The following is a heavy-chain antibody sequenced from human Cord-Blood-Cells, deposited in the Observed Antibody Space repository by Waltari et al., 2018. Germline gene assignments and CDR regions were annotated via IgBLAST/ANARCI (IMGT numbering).Heavy chain of an antibody. CDR2: ISYDGSNK. CDR1: GFTFSSYA. D-gene: IGHD3-16*01. Sequence: QVQLVESGGGVVQPGRSLRFSCAASGFTFSSYAMHWVRQAPGKGLEWVAVISYDGSNKYYADSVKDRFTISRDNSKNTLYLQMNSLRAEDTAVYYCARDLRRGFDYWGQGTLVTVSS. V-gene: IGHV3-30-3*01. J-gene: IGHJ4*02. CDR3: ARDLRRGFDY.